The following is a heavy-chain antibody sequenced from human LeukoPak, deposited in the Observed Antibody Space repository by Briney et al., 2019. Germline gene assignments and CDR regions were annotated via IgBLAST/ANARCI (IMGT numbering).Heavy chain of an antibody. J-gene: IGHJ4*02. V-gene: IGHV1-69*05. D-gene: IGHD3-22*01. CDR1: GGTFSSYA. Sequence: SVKVSCKASGGTFSSYAISWVRQAPGQGLEWMGGIIPIFGTANYAQKFQGRVTITTDESTSTAYMELSSLRSEDTAVYYCARLSGLYYYDSSGTDYWGLGTLVTVSS. CDR2: IIPIFGTA. CDR3: ARLSGLYYYDSSGTDY.